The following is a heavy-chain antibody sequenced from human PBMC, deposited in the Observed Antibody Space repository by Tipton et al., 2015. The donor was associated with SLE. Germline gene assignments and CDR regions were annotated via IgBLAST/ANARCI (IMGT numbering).Heavy chain of an antibody. V-gene: IGHV5-51*03. Sequence: QLVQSGAEVKKPGESLKISCKGSGYSFTSYWIGWVRQMPGKALEWMGIIYPGDSDTSYSPSFQGQVTITADKSTSTAYLQWSSLKASDTAMYYCARPLPDSSSPLDAVDIWGQGKMVTVS. CDR3: ARPLPDSSSPLDAVDI. D-gene: IGHD6-6*01. CDR1: GYSFTSYW. CDR2: IYPGDSDT. J-gene: IGHJ3*02.